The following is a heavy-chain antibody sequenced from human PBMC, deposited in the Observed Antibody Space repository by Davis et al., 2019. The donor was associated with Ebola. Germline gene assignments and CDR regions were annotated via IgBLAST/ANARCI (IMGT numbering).Heavy chain of an antibody. CDR2: ISRDGSYT. Sequence: HTGGSLRLSCSASGFTFSSYAMHWVRQAPGKGLVWVSRISRDGSYTTYADSVKGRFTISRDNTKNTLYLQMNSLSAEDTAVYNCARDDQFDYWGQGTLVTVSS. D-gene: IGHD2-2*01. J-gene: IGHJ4*02. V-gene: IGHV3-74*01. CDR3: ARDDQFDY. CDR1: GFTFSSYA.